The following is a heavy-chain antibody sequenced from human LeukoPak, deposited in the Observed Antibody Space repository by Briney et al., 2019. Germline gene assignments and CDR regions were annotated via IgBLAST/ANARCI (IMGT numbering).Heavy chain of an antibody. V-gene: IGHV3-30-3*01. J-gene: IGHJ5*02. CDR2: TSYDENNK. D-gene: IGHD3-22*01. Sequence: PGGSLRLSCAASGFTFSSYLMHWVRQAPGKGLVWVAFTSYDENNKYYADSVKGRFTISRDNAENTLYLQMNSLRPEDTAVYYCARDRIYDSNKQGWFDPWGQGTLVTVSS. CDR1: GFTFSSYL. CDR3: ARDRIYDSNKQGWFDP.